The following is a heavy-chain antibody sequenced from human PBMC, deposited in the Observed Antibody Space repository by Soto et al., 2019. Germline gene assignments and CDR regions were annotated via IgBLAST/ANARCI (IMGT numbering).Heavy chain of an antibody. Sequence: PGGSLRLSCAGSGFSFIKYAVSWVRQAPGKGLEWVSGLSGSGGSTSSADSVKGRFAISRDNSRNTLYLQMNSLRDGDTAIYYCARGFSAGKGSPPDYWGQGTLVTVSS. CDR2: LSGSGGST. CDR3: ARGFSAGKGSPPDY. V-gene: IGHV3-23*01. CDR1: GFSFIKYA. D-gene: IGHD3-10*01. J-gene: IGHJ4*02.